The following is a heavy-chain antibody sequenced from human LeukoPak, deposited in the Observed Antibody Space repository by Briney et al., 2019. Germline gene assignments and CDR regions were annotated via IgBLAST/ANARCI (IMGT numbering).Heavy chain of an antibody. CDR3: AKARGVATNYGALDY. J-gene: IGHJ4*02. Sequence: PGRSLRLSCAASGFTFSSYGMHWVRQAPGKGLEWVAVIWYDGSNKYYADSVKGRFTMSRDNPKNTLYLQINSLRVEDTAVYYCAKARGVATNYGALDYWGQGTLVTVSS. CDR1: GFTFSSYG. V-gene: IGHV3-33*06. D-gene: IGHD5-12*01. CDR2: IWYDGSNK.